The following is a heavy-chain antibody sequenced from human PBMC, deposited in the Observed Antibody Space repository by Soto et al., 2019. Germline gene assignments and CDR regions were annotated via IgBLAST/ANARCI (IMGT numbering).Heavy chain of an antibody. D-gene: IGHD6-19*01. CDR1: GFTFSSYA. V-gene: IGHV3-23*01. CDR2: ISGSGGST. CDR3: ARRSSGWYFDY. Sequence: EVQLLESGGGLVQPGGSLRLSCAASGFTFSSYAMNWVRQAPGKGLEWVSVISGSGGSTYYADSVKGLFTISRDNSKNTLYLQMNRLRAEDTAVYYCARRSSGWYFDYWGQGTLVTVSS. J-gene: IGHJ4*02.